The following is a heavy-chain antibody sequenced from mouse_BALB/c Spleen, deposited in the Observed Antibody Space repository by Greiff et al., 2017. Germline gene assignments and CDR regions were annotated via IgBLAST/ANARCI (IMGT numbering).Heavy chain of an antibody. V-gene: IGHV1S81*02. Sequence: QVQLQQPGAELVKPGASVKLSCKASGYTFTSYWMHWVKQRPGQGLEWIGEINPSNGRTNYNEKFKSKATLTVDKSSSTAYMQLSSLTSEDSAVYYCARSNWDGKAMDYGGQGTSVTVSS. CDR2: INPSNGRT. J-gene: IGHJ4*01. CDR3: ARSNWDGKAMDY. CDR1: GYTFTSYW. D-gene: IGHD4-1*01.